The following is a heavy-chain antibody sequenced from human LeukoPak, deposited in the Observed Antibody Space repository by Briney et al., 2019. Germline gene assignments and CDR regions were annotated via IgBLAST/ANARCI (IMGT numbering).Heavy chain of an antibody. CDR1: GGSFSGYY. Sequence: PSETLSLTCAVYGGSFSGYYWSWIRQPPGKGLEWIGEINHSGSTSYNPSLKSRVTISVDTSKNQFSLKLSSVTAADTAVYYCARGSYGSGSSPRGKLMYYFDYWGQGTLVTVSS. CDR2: INHSGST. D-gene: IGHD3-10*01. J-gene: IGHJ4*02. CDR3: ARGSYGSGSSPRGKLMYYFDY. V-gene: IGHV4-34*01.